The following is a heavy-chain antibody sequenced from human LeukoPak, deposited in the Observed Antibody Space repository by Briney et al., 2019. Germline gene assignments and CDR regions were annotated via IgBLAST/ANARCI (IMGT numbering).Heavy chain of an antibody. CDR3: ARSLYYYGMDV. V-gene: IGHV1-46*01. CDR2: INPSGGST. Sequence: GASVKVSCKASGYTFTSYYMHWVRQAPGQGLEWMGIINPSGGSTSYAQKFQGRVTMTRNTSTDTAYMELSSLRSEDTALYYCARSLYYYGMDVWGQGTTVSVFS. J-gene: IGHJ6*02. CDR1: GYTFTSYY.